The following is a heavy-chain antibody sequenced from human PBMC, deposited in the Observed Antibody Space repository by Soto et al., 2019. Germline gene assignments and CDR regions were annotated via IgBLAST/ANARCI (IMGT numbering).Heavy chain of an antibody. V-gene: IGHV4-34*01. CDR3: ARDGRYCSSTSCRHFDY. D-gene: IGHD2-2*01. CDR2: INHSGST. J-gene: IGHJ4*02. CDR1: GGSFSGYY. Sequence: PSETLSLTCAVYGGSFSGYYWSWIRQPPGKGLEWIGEINHSGSTNYNPSLKSRVTISVDTSKNQFSLKLSSVTAADTAVYYCARDGRYCSSTSCRHFDYWGQGTLVTVSS.